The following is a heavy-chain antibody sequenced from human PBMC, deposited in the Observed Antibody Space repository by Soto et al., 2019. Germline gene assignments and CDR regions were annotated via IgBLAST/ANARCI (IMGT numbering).Heavy chain of an antibody. J-gene: IGHJ4*02. CDR3: AKSSHYYGSGSYYSAFDY. D-gene: IGHD3-10*01. CDR2: ISGSGGST. V-gene: IGHV3-23*01. CDR1: GFTFSSYA. Sequence: PGGSLRLSCVASGFTFSSYAMSWVRQAPGKGLEWVSAISGSGGSTYYADSVKGRFTISRDNSKNTLYLQMNSLRAEDTAVYYCAKSSHYYGSGSYYSAFDYWGQGTLVTVSS.